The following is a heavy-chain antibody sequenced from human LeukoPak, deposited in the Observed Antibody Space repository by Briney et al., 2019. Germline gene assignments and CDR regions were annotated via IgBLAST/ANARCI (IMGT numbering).Heavy chain of an antibody. CDR1: GFTFSSYA. D-gene: IGHD1-26*01. V-gene: IGHV3-23*01. CDR3: AKDFRLSGSGGDDAFDI. J-gene: IGHJ3*02. CDR2: ISGSGGST. Sequence: QTGGSLRLSCAASGFTFSSYAMSWVRQAPGKGLEWVSAISGSGGSTYYADSVKGRFTISRDNSKNTLYLQMNSLRAEDMAVYYCAKDFRLSGSGGDDAFDIWGQGTMVTVSS.